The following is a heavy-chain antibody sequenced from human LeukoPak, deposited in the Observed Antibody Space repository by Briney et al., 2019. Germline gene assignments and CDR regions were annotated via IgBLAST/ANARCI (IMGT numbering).Heavy chain of an antibody. D-gene: IGHD6-25*01. CDR1: GHTLTELS. V-gene: IGHV1-24*01. Sequence: ASVKVSCKVSGHTLTELSMHWVRHAPGKGTEWMGSFDPEEGETVYAQNCQGRVTLTEDTSIDTAYMELYILRSEDTGVYHWATPGPAPIDNFFETWGEGTLVTVSS. J-gene: IGHJ5*02. CDR3: ATPGPAPIDNFFET. CDR2: FDPEEGET.